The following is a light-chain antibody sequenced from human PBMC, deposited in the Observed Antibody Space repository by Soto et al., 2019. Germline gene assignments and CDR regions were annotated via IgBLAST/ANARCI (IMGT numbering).Light chain of an antibody. CDR2: KNN. V-gene: IGLV1-44*01. CDR1: SSNIETNT. Sequence: QSVLTKPHSASVSPGQMDSISCSGSSSNIETNTVNWYQQRPRTAPKVLSYKNNQRPSGVPDRFYGSKSGTSASLPISRLQAEHEDHYYSAALDDNLNAPTFVFGSGT. CDR3: AALDDNLNAPTFV. J-gene: IGLJ6*01.